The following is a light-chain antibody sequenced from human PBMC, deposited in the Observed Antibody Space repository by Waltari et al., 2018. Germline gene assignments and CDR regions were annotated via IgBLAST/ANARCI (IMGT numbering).Light chain of an antibody. V-gene: IGLV2-23*02. Sequence: QSALTQPASVSGSPGQSITISCTGTSSDVGSYNLVPWYQQHPGKAPKLMIYEVSKRPSGVSNRFSGSKSGNTASLTISGLQAEDEADYHCCSYVAGATYVFGTGTKVTVL. CDR3: CSYVAGATYV. CDR1: SSDVGSYNL. J-gene: IGLJ1*01. CDR2: EVS.